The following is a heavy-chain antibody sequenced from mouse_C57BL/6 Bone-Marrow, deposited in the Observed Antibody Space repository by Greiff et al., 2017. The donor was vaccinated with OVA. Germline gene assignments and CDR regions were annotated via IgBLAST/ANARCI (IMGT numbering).Heavy chain of an antibody. J-gene: IGHJ4*01. Sequence: DVQLQESGTVLARPGASVKMSCKTSGYTFTSYWMHWVKQRPGQGLEWIGAIYPGNSDTSYNQKFKGKAKLTAVTSASTAYMELSSLTNEDSAVYYCTYDYDRYAMDYWGQGTSVTVSS. CDR2: IYPGNSDT. V-gene: IGHV1-5*01. D-gene: IGHD2-4*01. CDR3: TYDYDRYAMDY. CDR1: GYTFTSYW.